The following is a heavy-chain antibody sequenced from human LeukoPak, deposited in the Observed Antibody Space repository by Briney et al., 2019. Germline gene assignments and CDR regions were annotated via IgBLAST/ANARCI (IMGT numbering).Heavy chain of an antibody. D-gene: IGHD3-22*01. V-gene: IGHV3-7*01. J-gene: IGHJ3*02. CDR1: GFTFSSYW. Sequence: GGSLRVSCAATGFTFSSYWRSWVRQAAGKGGEWVANIKQDGGEKYYVDSVEGRFTISRDKAKNSLYMQMNSMRAEDTAVYYCARDVRTYYYDSSGYYSEDAFDIWGQGTMVTVSS. CDR2: IKQDGGEK. CDR3: ARDVRTYYYDSSGYYSEDAFDI.